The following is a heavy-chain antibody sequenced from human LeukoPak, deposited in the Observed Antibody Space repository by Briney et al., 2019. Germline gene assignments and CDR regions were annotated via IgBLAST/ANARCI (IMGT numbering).Heavy chain of an antibody. V-gene: IGHV1-69*06. Sequence: ASVKVSCKASGYTFTNYAMNWVRQAPGQGLEWMGGTLPMFGTTNYAQKFQGRVTIIADKSTNTAYMELSSLRSEDTAVYYCARGGFSSTWYPPFDAFDIWGQGTMVTVSS. D-gene: IGHD6-13*01. CDR2: TLPMFGTT. CDR3: ARGGFSSTWYPPFDAFDI. J-gene: IGHJ3*02. CDR1: GYTFTNYA.